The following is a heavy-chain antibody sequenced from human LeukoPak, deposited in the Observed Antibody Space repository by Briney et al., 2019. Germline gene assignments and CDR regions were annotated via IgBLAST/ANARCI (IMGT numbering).Heavy chain of an antibody. V-gene: IGHV3-64D*06. J-gene: IGHJ6*02. D-gene: IGHD3-22*01. CDR2: ISYNGGST. CDR1: GFTFSSYA. Sequence: GGSLRLSCAASGFTFSSYAMHWVRQAPRKGLEYVSAISYNGGSTYYADSVKGRFTISRDNSKNTLFLQMSSLRTEDTAVYYCVKDDVYYYDSSGSYPTVWGQGTTVTVSS. CDR3: VKDDVYYYDSSGSYPTV.